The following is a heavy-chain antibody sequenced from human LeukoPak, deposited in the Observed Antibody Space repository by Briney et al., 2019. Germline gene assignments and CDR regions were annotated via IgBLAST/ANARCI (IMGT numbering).Heavy chain of an antibody. J-gene: IGHJ4*02. CDR1: GGSISSSSYY. Sequence: SETLSLTCTVSGGSISSSSYYWGWIRQAPGKGLEWIGYIYNSGSTHFNPSLKSRVTMSDDTSKNQFSLRLSSVTAADTAVYYCAAEEIVIVPTATNSYFDTWGQGILVTVSS. CDR3: AAEEIVIVPTATNSYFDT. D-gene: IGHD2-2*01. V-gene: IGHV4-39*07. CDR2: IYNSGST.